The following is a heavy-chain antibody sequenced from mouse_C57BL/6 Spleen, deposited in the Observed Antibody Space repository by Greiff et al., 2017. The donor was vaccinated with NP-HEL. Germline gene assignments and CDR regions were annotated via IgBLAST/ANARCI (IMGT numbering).Heavy chain of an antibody. J-gene: IGHJ2*01. D-gene: IGHD1-1*01. CDR2: ISDGGSYT. CDR3: ARVITTVVASTGFDY. V-gene: IGHV5-4*01. Sequence: EVQLVESGGGLVKPGGSLKLSCAASGFTFSSYAMSWVRQTPEKRLEWVATISDGGSYTYYPDNVKGRFTISRDNAKNNLYLQMSHLKSEDTAMYYCARVITTVVASTGFDYWGQGTTLTVSS. CDR1: GFTFSSYA.